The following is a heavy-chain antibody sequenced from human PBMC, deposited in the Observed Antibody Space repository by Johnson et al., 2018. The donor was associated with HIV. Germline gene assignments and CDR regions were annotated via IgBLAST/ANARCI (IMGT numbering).Heavy chain of an antibody. CDR2: ISYDGNND. Sequence: QVQLVESGGGVVKPGRSLRLSCAASGFTFSRYGMHWVRQVQGKGLEWVAVISYDGNNDYYADSVKGRFTVSRDNSKSTLYLQMNSLRAEDTGLYYCAKSTQATIVRGSGPYGAFDIWGQGTMVTVSS. V-gene: IGHV3-30*18. CDR3: AKSTQATIVRGSGPYGAFDI. CDR1: GFTFSRYG. J-gene: IGHJ3*02. D-gene: IGHD1-14*01.